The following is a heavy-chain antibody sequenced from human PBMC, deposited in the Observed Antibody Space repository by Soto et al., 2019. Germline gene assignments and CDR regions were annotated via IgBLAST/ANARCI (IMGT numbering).Heavy chain of an antibody. CDR1: GFSLSTSGVG. D-gene: IGHD2-2*01. Sequence: SGPTLVNPTQNPRLTCTFSGFSLSTSGVGGGWIRQPPGKALEWLALIYWDDGKRYSPSLKSRLTITEDTSKNQVVLTMTNMDPVDTATYYCAHRQGQLLFDSWGQGTLVTVSS. CDR2: IYWDDGK. CDR3: AHRQGQLLFDS. V-gene: IGHV2-5*02. J-gene: IGHJ4*02.